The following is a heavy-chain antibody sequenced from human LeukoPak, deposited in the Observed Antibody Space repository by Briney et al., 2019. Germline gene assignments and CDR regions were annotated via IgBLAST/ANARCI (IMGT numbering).Heavy chain of an antibody. Sequence: KPSETLSLTCTVSGGSISSSSYYWGWIRQPPGKGLEWIGSIYYSGSTYYNPSLKSRVTISVDTSKNQFSLQLSSVTAADTAVYYCARQDYDSSGYYSLNYFDYWGQGTLVTVSS. D-gene: IGHD3-22*01. CDR1: GGSISSSSYY. J-gene: IGHJ4*02. CDR3: ARQDYDSSGYYSLNYFDY. CDR2: IYYSGST. V-gene: IGHV4-39*01.